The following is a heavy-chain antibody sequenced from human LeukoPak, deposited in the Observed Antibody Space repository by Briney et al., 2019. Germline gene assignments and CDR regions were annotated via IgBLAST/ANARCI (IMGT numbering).Heavy chain of an antibody. CDR3: ARDLDSSGWTGAFDI. CDR2: IYHSGST. J-gene: IGHJ3*02. D-gene: IGHD6-19*01. V-gene: IGHV4-4*02. Sequence: PSGTLSLTCAVSGGSISSSNWWSWVRQPPGKGLEWIGEIYHSGSTNYNPSLKSRVTISVDKSKNQFSLKLSSVTAADTAVYYCARDLDSSGWTGAFDIWGQGTMVTVSS. CDR1: GGSISSSNW.